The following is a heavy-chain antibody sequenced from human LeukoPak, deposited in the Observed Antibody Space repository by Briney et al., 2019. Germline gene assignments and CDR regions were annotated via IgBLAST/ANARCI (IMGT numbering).Heavy chain of an antibody. CDR2: IYSGGST. CDR1: GFTVSSNY. D-gene: IGHD2-2*01. Sequence: PGGSLRLSCAASGFTVSSNYMSWVRRAPGKGLEWVSVIYSGGSTYYADSVKGRFTISRDNSKNTLYLQMNSLRAEDTAVYYCARPPWGSTSLDAFDIWGQGTMVTVSS. J-gene: IGHJ3*02. V-gene: IGHV3-66*04. CDR3: ARPPWGSTSLDAFDI.